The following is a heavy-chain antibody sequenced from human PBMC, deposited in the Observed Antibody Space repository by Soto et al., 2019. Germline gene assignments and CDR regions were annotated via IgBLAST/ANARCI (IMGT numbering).Heavy chain of an antibody. J-gene: IGHJ4*02. CDR2: ISAYNGNT. V-gene: IGHV1-18*01. Sequence: ASVKVSCKASGYTFTSYGITWARQAPGQGLEWMGWISAYNGNTSYAQKFQGRVTMTRDTSTSTVYMELSSLRSEDTAVYYCARVTPSDTADFDYWGQGTLVTVSS. D-gene: IGHD5-18*01. CDR1: GYTFTSYG. CDR3: ARVTPSDTADFDY.